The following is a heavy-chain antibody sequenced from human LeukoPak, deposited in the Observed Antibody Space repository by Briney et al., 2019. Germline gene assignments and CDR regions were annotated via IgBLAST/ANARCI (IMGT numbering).Heavy chain of an antibody. CDR1: GGSISSYY. Sequence: SETLSLTCTVSGGSISSYYWSWIRQPSGKGLEWIGYIYYSGSTNYNPSLKSRVTISVDTSKNQFSLKLSSVTAADTAVYYCARLSSSGWYGNYYYYGMDVWGQGTTVTVSS. V-gene: IGHV4-59*08. CDR2: IYYSGST. CDR3: ARLSSSGWYGNYYYYGMDV. D-gene: IGHD6-19*01. J-gene: IGHJ6*02.